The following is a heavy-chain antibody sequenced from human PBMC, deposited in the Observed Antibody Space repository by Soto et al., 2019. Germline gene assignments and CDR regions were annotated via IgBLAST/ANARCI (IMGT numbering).Heavy chain of an antibody. D-gene: IGHD7-27*01. V-gene: IGHV1-69*01. CDR1: GGTFGRNT. J-gene: IGHJ4*02. Sequence: QVHLVQSAAEVKKPGSSVRVSCTVSGGTFGRNTIVWVRQAPEQGLECMGHIVPIFGTFKYAQKFQGRVTFTADESTTNAYMDLSSLTSEDTAVYFCARDLNWALDYCGQGTLVTVSS. CDR2: IVPIFGTF. CDR3: ARDLNWALDY.